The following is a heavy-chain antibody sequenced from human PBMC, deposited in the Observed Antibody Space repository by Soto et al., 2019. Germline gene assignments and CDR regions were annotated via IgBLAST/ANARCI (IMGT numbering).Heavy chain of an antibody. CDR3: ARDPWVGDSANWFDP. V-gene: IGHV1-69*13. CDR1: GGTFSSYA. CDR2: IIPIFGTA. Sequence: SVKVSCKASGGTFSSYAISWVRQAPGQGLEWMGGIIPIFGTANYAQKFQGRVTITADESTSTAYMELSSLRSEDTAVYYCARDPWVGDSANWFDPWGQGTLVNGLL. D-gene: IGHD1-26*01. J-gene: IGHJ5*02.